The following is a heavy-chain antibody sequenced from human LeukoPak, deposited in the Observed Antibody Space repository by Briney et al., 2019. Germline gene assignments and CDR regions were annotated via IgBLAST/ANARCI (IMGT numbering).Heavy chain of an antibody. V-gene: IGHV4-59*02. CDR2: IYYTGST. D-gene: IGHD5-18*01. CDR1: GGSVSDYY. J-gene: IGHJ6*03. Sequence: SETLSLTCTISGGSVSDYYWSWIRQSPGKGLEWIGYIYYTGSTTYNPSLKSRVTISADTSKNQFSLKLSSVTAADTAVYYCARTTEGGYTYDYFYYYMDVWGKGTTVTISS. CDR3: ARTTEGGYTYDYFYYYMDV.